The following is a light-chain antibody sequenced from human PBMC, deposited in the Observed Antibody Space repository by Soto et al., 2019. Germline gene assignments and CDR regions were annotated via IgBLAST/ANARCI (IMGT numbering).Light chain of an antibody. V-gene: IGLV2-8*01. Sequence: QSALTQPPSASGSPGQSVTISCTGTSSDVGGYKYVSWYQQHPGKAPKLILYEVSKRPSGVPDRFSGSKSGNTASLTVSGLQAEDEADYYCSSFTGPTTLDVFGTGTKVTVL. CDR1: SSDVGGYKY. J-gene: IGLJ1*01. CDR3: SSFTGPTTLDV. CDR2: EVS.